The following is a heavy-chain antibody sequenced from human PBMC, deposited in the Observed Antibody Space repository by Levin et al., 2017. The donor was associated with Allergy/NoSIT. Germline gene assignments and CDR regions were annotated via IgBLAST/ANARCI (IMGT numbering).Heavy chain of an antibody. J-gene: IGHJ4*02. CDR1: GDSVSSNSAA. Sequence: SQTLSLTCAISGDSVSSNSAAWNWIRQSPSRGLEWLGRTYYRSKWYNDYAVSVKSRITINPDTSKNQFSLQLNSVTPEDTAVYYCARDLGVFGYCSSTSCSLGLDYWGQGTLVTVSS. CDR2: TYYRSKWYN. D-gene: IGHD2-2*01. V-gene: IGHV6-1*01. CDR3: ARDLGVFGYCSSTSCSLGLDY.